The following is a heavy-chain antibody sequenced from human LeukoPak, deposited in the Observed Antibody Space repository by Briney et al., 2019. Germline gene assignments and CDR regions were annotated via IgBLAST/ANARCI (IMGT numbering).Heavy chain of an antibody. CDR3: AREGSMVRGVIHYYYYMDV. CDR2: ISSSGSTI. D-gene: IGHD3-10*01. Sequence: PGGSLRLSCAASGLTFSSYEMNWVRQAPGKGLEWVSYISSSGSTIYYADSVKGRFTISRDNAKNSLYLQMNSLRAEDTAVYYCAREGSMVRGVIHYYYYMDVWGKGTTVTISS. V-gene: IGHV3-48*03. J-gene: IGHJ6*03. CDR1: GLTFSSYE.